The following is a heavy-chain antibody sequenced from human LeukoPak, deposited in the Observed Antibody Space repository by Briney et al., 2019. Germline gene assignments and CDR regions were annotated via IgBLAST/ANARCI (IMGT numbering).Heavy chain of an antibody. CDR2: ISYDGSNK. Sequence: GGSLRLSCAASGFTFSSYGMHWVRQAPGKGLEWVAVISYDGSNKYYADSVKGRFTISRDNSKNTLYLQMNSLRAEDTAVYYCAKDAQGYYDSSGYYSPLFDYWGQGTLVTVPS. CDR3: AKDAQGYYDSSGYYSPLFDY. D-gene: IGHD3-22*01. J-gene: IGHJ4*02. CDR1: GFTFSSYG. V-gene: IGHV3-30*18.